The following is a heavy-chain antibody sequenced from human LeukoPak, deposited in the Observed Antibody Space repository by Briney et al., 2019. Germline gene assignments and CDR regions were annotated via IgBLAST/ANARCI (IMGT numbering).Heavy chain of an antibody. V-gene: IGHV4-39*01. CDR2: ICYSGST. CDR1: GGSISSSTNW. Sequence: PSGTLSLTCAVSGGSISSSTNWWSWVRQPPGKGLEWIGSICYSGSTYYNPSLKSRVTISADSSKNQFSLKLSSVTAADTAVYYCARVVYYFYYMDVWGKGTTVTISS. D-gene: IGHD3-16*02. J-gene: IGHJ6*03. CDR3: ARVVYYFYYMDV.